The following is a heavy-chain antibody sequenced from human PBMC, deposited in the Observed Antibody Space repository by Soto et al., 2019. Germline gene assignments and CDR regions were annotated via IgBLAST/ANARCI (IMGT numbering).Heavy chain of an antibody. J-gene: IGHJ4*02. Sequence: SETLSLTCSVSGCSISSGSYSWSWIRQPPGKGLEWIGYIYHSGSTYYNPSLKSRVTISVDKSKNQFSLNLTSVTAADTAVYYCARNMAYSTSSGPGYWGQGTLVTVSS. V-gene: IGHV4-30-2*01. CDR3: ARNMAYSTSSGPGY. CDR1: GCSISSGSYS. D-gene: IGHD6-6*01. CDR2: IYHSGST.